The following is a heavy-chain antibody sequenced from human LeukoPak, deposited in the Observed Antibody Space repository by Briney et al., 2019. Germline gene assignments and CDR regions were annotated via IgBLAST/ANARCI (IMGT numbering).Heavy chain of an antibody. CDR2: VSGSGGNT. D-gene: IGHD2-2*01. V-gene: IGHV3-23*01. Sequence: PGGSLRLSCAASGFIFSNYALNWVRQAPGRGLERVPTVSGSGGNTYYADSVKGRFTISRDNSKNTLYLQMNGLRAEDTALYYCAKAGRDIVVVPAATPDYWGQGTLVTVSS. CDR1: GFIFSNYA. J-gene: IGHJ4*02. CDR3: AKAGRDIVVVPAATPDY.